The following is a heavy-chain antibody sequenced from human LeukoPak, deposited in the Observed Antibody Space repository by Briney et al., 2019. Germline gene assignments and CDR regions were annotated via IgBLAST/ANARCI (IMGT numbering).Heavy chain of an antibody. CDR2: FDPEHGET. Sequence: ASVKVSCKVSGYTLTELSMHWVRQAPGKGLEWMGGFDPEHGETVYAQKFQGRLTMTEDTSTHTAYMELSSLRSDDTAVYYCATDPVGYCNADGCYSVDYWGQGTLVSVSS. CDR1: GYTLTELS. D-gene: IGHD2-15*01. CDR3: ATDPVGYCNADGCYSVDY. V-gene: IGHV1-24*01. J-gene: IGHJ4*02.